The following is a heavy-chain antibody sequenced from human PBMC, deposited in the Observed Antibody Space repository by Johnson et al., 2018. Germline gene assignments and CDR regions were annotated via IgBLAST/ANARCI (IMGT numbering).Heavy chain of an antibody. Sequence: QVQLQESGPGLVKPSETLSLTCTVSGGSVSSGTYYWSWIRQSPGKGLEWIGYIHHSGSTTYHPSLKSRVTIAVDTSKNQFSLQLRSVTAADTAVYYFARDRGSKSTIGYYGVDGWGQGTTVTVSS. CDR1: GGSVSSGTYY. CDR3: ARDRGSKSTIGYYGVDG. CDR2: IHHSGST. J-gene: IGHJ6*02. D-gene: IGHD5/OR15-5a*01. V-gene: IGHV4-61*01.